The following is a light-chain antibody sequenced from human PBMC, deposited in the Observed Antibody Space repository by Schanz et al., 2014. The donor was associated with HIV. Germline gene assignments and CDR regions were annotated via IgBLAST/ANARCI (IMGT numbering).Light chain of an antibody. CDR2: DFS. CDR1: SSDVGDVNF. Sequence: ALTQPASVSGSPGQSITISCTVASSDVGDVNFVSWYQQHPGKAPKLMIYDFSDRPSGISSRFSGSKSGNTASLTISALQAEDEADYYCSSYTTTNTWLFGGGTKLTVL. CDR3: SSYTTTNTWL. V-gene: IGLV2-14*03. J-gene: IGLJ3*02.